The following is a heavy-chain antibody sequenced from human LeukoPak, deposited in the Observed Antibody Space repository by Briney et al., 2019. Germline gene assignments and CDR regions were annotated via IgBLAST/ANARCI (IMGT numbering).Heavy chain of an antibody. Sequence: PGGSLRLSCVASGFTLRSYAMHGVRQAPGKGREWVAFIRYDGSPKNYADSVKGRFTIFRDNSKNTLYLQMTSLSGDDTAVYYCANLPLDDSSGPEDYWGQGTLVTVSS. CDR1: GFTLRSYA. D-gene: IGHD3-22*01. CDR2: IRYDGSPK. V-gene: IGHV3-30*02. J-gene: IGHJ4*02. CDR3: ANLPLDDSSGPEDY.